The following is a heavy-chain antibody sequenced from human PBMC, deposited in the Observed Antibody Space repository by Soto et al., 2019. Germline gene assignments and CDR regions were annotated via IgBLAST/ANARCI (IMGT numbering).Heavy chain of an antibody. D-gene: IGHD3-22*01. CDR1: GFTFSSSG. CDR3: ARDFPYYDSSGYLDY. V-gene: IGHV3-33*01. J-gene: IGHJ4*02. CDR2: IWYDGSNK. Sequence: GSLRLSCAASGFTFSSSGMHWVRQAQGKGLEWVAVIWYDGSNKYYADSVKGRFTISRDNSKNTLYLQMNSLRAEDTAVYYCARDFPYYDSSGYLDYWGQGTLVTVSS.